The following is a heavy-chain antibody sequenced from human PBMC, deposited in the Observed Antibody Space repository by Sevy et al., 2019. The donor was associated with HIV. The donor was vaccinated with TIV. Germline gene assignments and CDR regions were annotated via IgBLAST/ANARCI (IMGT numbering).Heavy chain of an antibody. J-gene: IGHJ4*02. V-gene: IGHV1-18*01. CDR1: GYTFTSYG. CDR2: ISAYNGNT. Sequence: ASVKVSCKASGYTFTSYGISWVRQAPGQGLEWMGWISAYNGNTNYAQRLQGRVTMTTDTSTSTAYMELRSLRSDDTAVYYCARIRWGYSYGNFDYWGQGTLVTVSS. D-gene: IGHD5-18*01. CDR3: ARIRWGYSYGNFDY.